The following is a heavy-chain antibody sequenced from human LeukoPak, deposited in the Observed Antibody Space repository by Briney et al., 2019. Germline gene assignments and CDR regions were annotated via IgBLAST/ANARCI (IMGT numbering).Heavy chain of an antibody. Sequence: GGSLRLSCAASGFTFSSYGMHWVRQAPGKGLEWVAFIRYDGSNKYYADSVKGRFTISRDNSKNTLYLQMNSLRAEDTAVYYCAKDFGAKKPAATNWFDPWGQGTLVTVSS. CDR3: AKDFGAKKPAATNWFDP. D-gene: IGHD2-2*01. CDR1: GFTFSSYG. V-gene: IGHV3-30*02. CDR2: IRYDGSNK. J-gene: IGHJ5*02.